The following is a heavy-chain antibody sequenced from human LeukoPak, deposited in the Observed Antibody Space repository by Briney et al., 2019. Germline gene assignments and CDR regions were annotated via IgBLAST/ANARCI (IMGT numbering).Heavy chain of an antibody. V-gene: IGHV1-69*04. CDR2: IIPILGIA. D-gene: IGHD6-13*01. J-gene: IGHJ3*02. CDR1: GGTFSSYA. CDR3: ARGASSWYLGAFDI. Sequence: GASVNVSCKASGGTFSSYAISWVRQAPGQGLEWMGRIIPILGIANYAQKFQGRVTITADKSTSTAYMELSSLRSEDTAVYYCARGASSWYLGAFDIWGQGTMVTVSS.